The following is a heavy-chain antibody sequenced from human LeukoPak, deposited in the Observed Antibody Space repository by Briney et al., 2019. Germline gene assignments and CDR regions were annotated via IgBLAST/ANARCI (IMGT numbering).Heavy chain of an antibody. J-gene: IGHJ4*02. CDR1: GFIVSNNY. Sequence: PGGSLRLSCVASGFIVSNNYMNWVRQAPGKGLEWVSIIYSGGGTYYADSVKGRFTISRDNSKNTLYLQMNSLRADDTAVYYCARGCYYERSGYCPFDYWGPGTLVTVSS. V-gene: IGHV3-53*01. CDR3: ARGCYYERSGYCPFDY. D-gene: IGHD3-22*01. CDR2: IYSGGGT.